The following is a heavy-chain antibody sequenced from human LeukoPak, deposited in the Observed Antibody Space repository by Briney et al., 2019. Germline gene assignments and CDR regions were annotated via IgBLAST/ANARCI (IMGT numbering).Heavy chain of an antibody. Sequence: PGGSLRLSCAASGFTFSDYYMSWIRQAPGKGLEWVSYISSSGSTIYYADSVKGRFTISRDNAKNSLYLQMNSLRAEDTAVYYCAKDTSCSSTSCYGGFDYWGQGTLVTVSS. J-gene: IGHJ4*02. V-gene: IGHV3-11*01. D-gene: IGHD2-2*01. CDR2: ISSSGSTI. CDR1: GFTFSDYY. CDR3: AKDTSCSSTSCYGGFDY.